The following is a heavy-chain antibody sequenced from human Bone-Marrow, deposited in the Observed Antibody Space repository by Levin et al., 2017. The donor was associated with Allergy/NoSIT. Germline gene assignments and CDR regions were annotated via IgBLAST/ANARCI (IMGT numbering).Heavy chain of an antibody. V-gene: IGHV3-30*04. J-gene: IGHJ6*02. CDR3: ARGIWFGEFPYYYYYGMDV. D-gene: IGHD3-10*01. Sequence: GESLKISCAASGFTFNRFILYWVRQSPGKGLEWVALISYDGSTEYHAESVKGRFTISRDNFNTTLFLQMNSLRSEDTAVYYCARGIWFGEFPYYYYYGMDVWGQGTTVTVSS. CDR2: ISYDGSTE. CDR1: GFTFNRFI.